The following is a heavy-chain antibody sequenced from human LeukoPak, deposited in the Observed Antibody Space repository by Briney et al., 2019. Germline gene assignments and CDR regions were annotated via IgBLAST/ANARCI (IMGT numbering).Heavy chain of an antibody. CDR3: AKDQGAEGYYDYVWGSYRWTIFDY. CDR1: GFTFSTYS. J-gene: IGHJ4*02. Sequence: PGGSLRLSCAASGFTFSTYSMNWVRQAPGKGLEWVSAISGSGGSTYYADSVKGRFTISRDNSKNTLYLQMNSLRAEDTAVYYCAKDQGAEGYYDYVWGSYRWTIFDYWGQGTLVTVSS. CDR2: ISGSGGST. V-gene: IGHV3-23*01. D-gene: IGHD3-16*02.